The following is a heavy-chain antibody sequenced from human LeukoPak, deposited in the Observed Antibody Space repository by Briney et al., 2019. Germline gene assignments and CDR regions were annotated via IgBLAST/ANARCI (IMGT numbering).Heavy chain of an antibody. J-gene: IGHJ3*02. CDR2: IYYSGST. CDR1: GGSISSSSYY. Sequence: SETLSLTCTVSGGSISSSSYYWGWIRQPPGKGLEWIGSIYYSGSTYYNPSLKSRVTISVDTSKNQFSLKLSSVTAADTAVYYCARDGGGGDTAMVTTPDAFDIWGQGTMVTVSS. V-gene: IGHV4-39*07. D-gene: IGHD5-18*01. CDR3: ARDGGGGDTAMVTTPDAFDI.